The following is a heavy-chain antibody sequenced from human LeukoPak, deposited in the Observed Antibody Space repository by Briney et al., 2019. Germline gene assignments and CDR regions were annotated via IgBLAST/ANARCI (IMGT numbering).Heavy chain of an antibody. V-gene: IGHV4-4*02. J-gene: IGHJ3*01. D-gene: IGHD5-24*01. Sequence: GSLRLSCAASGFTVSSNYMSWVRQAPGKGLEWIGEIFHSGSTKYNPSLKSRVTISVDKSKNQFSLNLTSVTAADTAMYYCARDASLQTGAFDVWGQGTMVTVSS. CDR3: ARDASLQTGAFDV. CDR1: GFTVSSNY. CDR2: IFHSGST.